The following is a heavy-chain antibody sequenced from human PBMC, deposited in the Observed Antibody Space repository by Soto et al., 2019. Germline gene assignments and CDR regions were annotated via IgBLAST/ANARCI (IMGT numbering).Heavy chain of an antibody. V-gene: IGHV1-69*06. CDR3: ARDSGSPLYDAFDI. J-gene: IGHJ3*02. Sequence: ASVKVSCKASGGTFSSYAISWVRQAPGQGLEWMGGIIPIFGTANYAQKFQGRVTITADKSTSTAYMELSSLRSEDTAVYYCARDSGSPLYDAFDIWGQGTMVTVSS. CDR1: GGTFSSYA. CDR2: IIPIFGTA. D-gene: IGHD3-10*01.